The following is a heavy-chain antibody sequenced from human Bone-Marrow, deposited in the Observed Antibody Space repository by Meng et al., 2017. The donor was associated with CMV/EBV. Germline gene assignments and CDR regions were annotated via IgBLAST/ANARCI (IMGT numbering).Heavy chain of an antibody. CDR1: GFTFRSHE. Sequence: GESLKISCAASGFTFRSHEMNWVRQAPGKGLEWVANIKQDGSEKYYVDSVKGRFTISRDNAKNSLYLQMNSLRAEDTAVYYCAKEIRDYPFDYWGQGTLVTVSS. J-gene: IGHJ4*02. V-gene: IGHV3-7*01. CDR3: AKEIRDYPFDY. CDR2: IKQDGSEK. D-gene: IGHD3-16*01.